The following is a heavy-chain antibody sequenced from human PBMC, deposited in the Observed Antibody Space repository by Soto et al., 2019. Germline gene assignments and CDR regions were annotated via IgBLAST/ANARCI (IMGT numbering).Heavy chain of an antibody. J-gene: IGHJ5*02. CDR2: IYWDDDK. Sequence: QITLKESGPTLVKPTQTLTLTCTFSGFSLSSSGVAVGWIRQPPGKALECLALIYWDDDKRYSPSLKTSLTITKDTSKNQVILTMTNMDPVDTATYYCEHLATTAKTSWFDPWGQGTLVTVSS. V-gene: IGHV2-5*02. CDR1: GFSLSSSGVA. CDR3: EHLATTAKTSWFDP. D-gene: IGHD1-1*01.